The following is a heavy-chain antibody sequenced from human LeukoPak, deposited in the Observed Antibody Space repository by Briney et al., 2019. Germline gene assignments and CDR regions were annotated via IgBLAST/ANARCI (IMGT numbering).Heavy chain of an antibody. J-gene: IGHJ4*02. D-gene: IGHD3-10*01. CDR2: IYYRGTT. CDR3: AGVFSGRRPFEL. Sequence: SETLSLTCTVSGGSINDYYWNWLRQPPGKGLGWIGFIYYRGTTNNNPSLKSRVTTSIDTSKKQCSLNLSSVTAADTAIYYCAGVFSGRRPFELWGQGILVTVSS. CDR1: GGSINDYY. V-gene: IGHV4-59*03.